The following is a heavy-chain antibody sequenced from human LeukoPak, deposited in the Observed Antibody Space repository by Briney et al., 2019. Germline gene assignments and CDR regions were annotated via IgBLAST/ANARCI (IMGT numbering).Heavy chain of an antibody. J-gene: IGHJ4*02. CDR3: ATPARRLRDGNYFDY. Sequence: ASVKVSCKVSGYTLTELSMHWVRQAPGKGVEWMGGFDPEDGETIYAQKFQGRVTMTEDTSTDTAYMELSRLRSEDTAVYYCATPARRLRDGNYFDYWGQGTLVTVSS. CDR1: GYTLTELS. D-gene: IGHD2-21*02. V-gene: IGHV1-24*01. CDR2: FDPEDGET.